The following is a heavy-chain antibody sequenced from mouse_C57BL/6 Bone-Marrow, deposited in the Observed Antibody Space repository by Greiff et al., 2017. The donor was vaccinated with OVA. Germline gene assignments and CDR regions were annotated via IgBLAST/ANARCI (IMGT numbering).Heavy chain of an antibody. CDR1: GYTFTSYW. Sequence: VQLQQPGAELVKPGASVKLSCKASGYTFTSYWMHWVKQRPGRGLEWIGRIDPNGGGTKYTEKFKSKATLTVDKPSRTAYMQLSSLTSEDSAVYYGARSDGSSYLYAMDYWGQGTSVTVSS. J-gene: IGHJ4*01. CDR3: ARSDGSSYLYAMDY. CDR2: IDPNGGGT. V-gene: IGHV1-72*01. D-gene: IGHD1-1*01.